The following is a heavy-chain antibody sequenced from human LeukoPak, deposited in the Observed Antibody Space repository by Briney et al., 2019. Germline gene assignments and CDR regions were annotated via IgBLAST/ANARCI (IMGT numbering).Heavy chain of an antibody. D-gene: IGHD2-8*02. V-gene: IGHV3-30*02. Sequence: GGSLRLSCAASGFTFSSFGMHWVRQAPGEGLEWVAYIGYTGTGTYYADSVKGRFTISRDNSKNTVHLQVNSLRAADTALYSCARDLTERKYYIAYWGQGTLVTVSS. J-gene: IGHJ4*02. CDR1: GFTFSSFG. CDR3: ARDLTERKYYIAY. CDR2: IGYTGTGT.